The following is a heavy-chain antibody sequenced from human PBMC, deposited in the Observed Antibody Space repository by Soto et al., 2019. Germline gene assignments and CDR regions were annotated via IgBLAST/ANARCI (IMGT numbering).Heavy chain of an antibody. V-gene: IGHV3-33*01. D-gene: IGHD5-12*01. Sequence: RGSLRLSCSASGFTFSTYGMHWFRQAPGKGLEWVALIWYDGRKEDYADSVKGRFTISRDNSKNTLYLQMNSLRAEDTAVYYCARDRWIVSTITSFDYWGQGTPVTVSS. CDR3: ARDRWIVSTITSFDY. CDR1: GFTFSTYG. CDR2: IWYDGRKE. J-gene: IGHJ4*02.